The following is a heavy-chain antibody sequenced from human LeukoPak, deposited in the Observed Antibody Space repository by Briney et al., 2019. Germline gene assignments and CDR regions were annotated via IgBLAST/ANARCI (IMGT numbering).Heavy chain of an antibody. J-gene: IGHJ4*02. CDR1: GGSISSYY. CDR3: ARAPPYNNGWYYFDY. D-gene: IGHD6-19*01. V-gene: IGHV4-59*01. Sequence: SETLSLTCTVSGGSISSYYWSWIRQPPGKGLEWIGYIYYSGSTNYNPSLKSRVTISVDTSKNQFSLKVSSVTAADTAVYHCARAPPYNNGWYYFDYWGQGTLVTVSS. CDR2: IYYSGST.